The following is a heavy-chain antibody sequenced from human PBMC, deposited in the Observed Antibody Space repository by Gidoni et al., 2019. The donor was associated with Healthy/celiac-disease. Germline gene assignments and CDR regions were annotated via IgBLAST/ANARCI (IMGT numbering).Heavy chain of an antibody. CDR3: ASPASSVRGALDY. CDR2: INHSGST. J-gene: IGHJ4*02. D-gene: IGHD3-10*01. CDR1: GGSFSGYY. V-gene: IGHV4-34*01. Sequence: QVQLQQWGAGLLKPSETLSLTCAVYGGSFSGYYWSWIRQPPGKGLEWIGEINHSGSTHYNPSLKSRVTISVDTSKNQFSLKLSSVTAADTAVYYCASPASSVRGALDYWGQGTLVTVSS.